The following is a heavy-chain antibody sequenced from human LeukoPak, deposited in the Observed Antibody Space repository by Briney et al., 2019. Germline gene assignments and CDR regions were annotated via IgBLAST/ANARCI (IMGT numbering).Heavy chain of an antibody. V-gene: IGHV3-30*04. CDR3: VGVVSSGY. J-gene: IGHJ4*02. D-gene: IGHD1-26*01. Sequence: GESLRLSCVASAFTFSSYALYWVRRAPGKGLEWVAVISYDGRSKYHADSVKGRFTISRDNAKNTLYLQMNSLRAEDTAVYYCVGVVSSGYWGQGTLVTVSS. CDR2: ISYDGRSK. CDR1: AFTFSSYA.